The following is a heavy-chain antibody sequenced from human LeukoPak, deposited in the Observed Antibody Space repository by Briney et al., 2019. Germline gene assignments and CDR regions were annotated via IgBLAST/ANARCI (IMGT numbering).Heavy chain of an antibody. CDR3: ARPLRINCGMDV. D-gene: IGHD7-27*01. CDR2: IYYDGST. Sequence: GGSLRLSCAASGFTVSSNYMSWVRQTPGKGLEWVSIIYYDGSTYYADSVKGRFTISRDNSKNTMYLQMNSLRAEDTAVYYCARPLRINCGMDVWGQGTTVTVSS. V-gene: IGHV3-53*01. CDR1: GFTVSSNY. J-gene: IGHJ6*02.